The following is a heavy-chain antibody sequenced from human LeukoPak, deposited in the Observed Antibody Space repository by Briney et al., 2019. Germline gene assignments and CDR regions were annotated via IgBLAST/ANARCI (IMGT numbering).Heavy chain of an antibody. CDR3: ARVSNYYDSSGYYYIFDY. D-gene: IGHD3-22*01. CDR2: IYTSGST. Sequence: SETLSLTCTVSDGSISNYYWSWIRQPAGKALEWIGRIYTSGSTNYNPSLKSRVTISVDKSKNQFPLRLSSVTAADTAVYYCARVSNYYDSSGYYYIFDYWGQGTLVTVSS. V-gene: IGHV4-4*07. CDR1: DGSISNYY. J-gene: IGHJ4*02.